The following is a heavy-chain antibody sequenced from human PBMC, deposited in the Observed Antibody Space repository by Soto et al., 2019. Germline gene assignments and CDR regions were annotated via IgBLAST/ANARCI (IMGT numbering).Heavy chain of an antibody. CDR2: INAGNGNT. CDR1: GYTFTSYA. CDR3: AYSGSRVHYYGMDV. Sequence: GASVKVSCKASGYTFTSYAMHWVRQAPGQRLEWMGWINAGNGNTKYSQKFQGRVTITRDTSASTAYMELSSLRSEDTAVYYCAYSGSRVHYYGMDVWGQGTTVTVSS. J-gene: IGHJ6*02. V-gene: IGHV1-3*01. D-gene: IGHD1-26*01.